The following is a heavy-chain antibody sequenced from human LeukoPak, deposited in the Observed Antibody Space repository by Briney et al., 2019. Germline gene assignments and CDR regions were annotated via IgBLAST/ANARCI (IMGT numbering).Heavy chain of an antibody. CDR3: AREVRCPPGTPSCYYDS. CDR1: GGSISSSSYY. D-gene: IGHD3-22*01. J-gene: IGHJ5*01. CDR2: IYYSGST. Sequence: SETLSLTCTVSGGSISSSSYYWGWIRQPPGKGLEWIGSIYYSGSTYYNPSLKSRVTISVDTSKNQFSLKLNSVTAADTAMYYCAREVRCPPGTPSCYYDSWGQGTLVTVSS. V-gene: IGHV4-39*07.